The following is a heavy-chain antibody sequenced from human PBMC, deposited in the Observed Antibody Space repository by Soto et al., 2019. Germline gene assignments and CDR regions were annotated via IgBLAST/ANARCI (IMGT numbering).Heavy chain of an antibody. V-gene: IGHV3-30*18. CDR3: AKDMWFGELLPNTLDY. Sequence: QVQLVESGGGVVQPGRSLRLSCAASGFTFSSYGMHWVRQAPGKGLEWVAVISYDGSNKYYADSVKGRFTISRDNSKITLYLQMNSLRAEDTAVYYCAKDMWFGELLPNTLDYWGQGTLVTVSS. J-gene: IGHJ4*02. D-gene: IGHD3-10*01. CDR1: GFTFSSYG. CDR2: ISYDGSNK.